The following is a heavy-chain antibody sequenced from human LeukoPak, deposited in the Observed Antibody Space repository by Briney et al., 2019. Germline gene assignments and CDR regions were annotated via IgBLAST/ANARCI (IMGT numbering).Heavy chain of an antibody. CDR1: GFTFTSYC. Sequence: GGSLRLSCAASGFTFTSYCMHWVRQAPGKGLVWIAHVSPDGRRTDYADSVKGRFTVSRDNSNHILYLQMNSLTADDTAVYYCASVLSYFGSGSYPAYWGQGTLVTASS. V-gene: IGHV3-74*01. CDR2: VSPDGRRT. D-gene: IGHD3-10*01. CDR3: ASVLSYFGSGSYPAY. J-gene: IGHJ4*02.